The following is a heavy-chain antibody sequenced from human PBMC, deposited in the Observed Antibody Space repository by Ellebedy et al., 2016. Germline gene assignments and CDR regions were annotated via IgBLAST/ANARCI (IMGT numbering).Heavy chain of an antibody. J-gene: IGHJ6*03. D-gene: IGHD6-6*01. V-gene: IGHV4-30-2*01. Sequence: SETLSLXCAVSGGSISSGGYSWSWIRQPPGKGLEWIGYIYHSGSTYYNPSLKSRVTISVDRSKNQFSLKLSSVTAADTAVYYCASSQGRYSSSSGYYYYYMDVWGKGTTVTVSS. CDR3: ASSQGRYSSSSGYYYYYMDV. CDR1: GGSISSGGYS. CDR2: IYHSGST.